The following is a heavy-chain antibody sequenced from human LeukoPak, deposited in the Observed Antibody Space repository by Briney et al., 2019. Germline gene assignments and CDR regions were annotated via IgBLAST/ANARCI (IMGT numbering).Heavy chain of an antibody. Sequence: ASVKVCCKASGYTFTSYGISWVRQAPGQGLEWMGWISAYNGNTNYAQKLQGRVTMTTDTSTSTAYMELRSLRSDDTAVYYCARDNYDILTGYSPDYWGQGTLVTVSS. V-gene: IGHV1-18*01. D-gene: IGHD3-9*01. J-gene: IGHJ4*02. CDR3: ARDNYDILTGYSPDY. CDR2: ISAYNGNT. CDR1: GYTFTSYG.